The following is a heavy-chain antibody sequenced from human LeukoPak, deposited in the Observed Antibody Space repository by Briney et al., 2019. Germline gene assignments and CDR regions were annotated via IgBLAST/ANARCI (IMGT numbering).Heavy chain of an antibody. CDR1: GYTFTDYY. Sequence: ASVKVSCKTSGYTFTDYYIHWVRQASGQGLEVMGWINPNSGETNSAQKFQGRVTMTGDTSISTAYMELRRVTSDDTAVYYCARDRDYSNAERGFDYWGQGTLVTVSS. CDR2: INPNSGET. V-gene: IGHV1-2*02. J-gene: IGHJ4*02. D-gene: IGHD4-11*01. CDR3: ARDRDYSNAERGFDY.